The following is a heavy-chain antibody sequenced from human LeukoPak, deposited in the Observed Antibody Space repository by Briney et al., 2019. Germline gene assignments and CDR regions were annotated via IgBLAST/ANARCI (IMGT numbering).Heavy chain of an antibody. J-gene: IGHJ3*02. V-gene: IGHV3-48*01. CDR2: ISSSSSTI. CDR1: GFTFSSYG. CDR3: ARDLGAFDI. Sequence: GGSLRLSCAASGFTFSSYGMHWVRQAPGKGLEWVSYISSSSSTIYSADSVKGRFTISRDNAKNSLYLQMNSLRAEDTAVYYCARDLGAFDIWGQGTMVTVSS.